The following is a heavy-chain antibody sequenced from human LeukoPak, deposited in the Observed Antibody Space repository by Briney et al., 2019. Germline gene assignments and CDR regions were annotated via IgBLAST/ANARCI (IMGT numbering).Heavy chain of an antibody. CDR2: IKHSGRT. Sequence: SETLSLTCAVYGESFSGYYWTWVRQPPGKWLEWIGDIKHSGRTTYNPSLKSRVIISVDTSKNLFSLNLTSVAAEYTAVYYCARPWQRRYYMDVWGKGTTVAVSS. J-gene: IGHJ6*03. V-gene: IGHV4-34*01. CDR3: ARPWQRRYYMDV. CDR1: GESFSGYY.